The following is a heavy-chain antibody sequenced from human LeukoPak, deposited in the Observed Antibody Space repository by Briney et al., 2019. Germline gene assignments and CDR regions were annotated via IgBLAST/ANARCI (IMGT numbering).Heavy chain of an antibody. CDR1: GYTLTELS. J-gene: IGHJ4*02. CDR3: ARDGGYCSSTSCLDY. Sequence: ASVKVSCKVSGYTLTELSMHWVRQAPGKGLEWMGGFDPEDGETIYAQKFQGRVTMTEDTSTDTAYMELSSLRSDDTAVYYCARDGGYCSSTSCLDYWGQGTLVTVSS. V-gene: IGHV1-24*01. CDR2: FDPEDGET. D-gene: IGHD2-2*01.